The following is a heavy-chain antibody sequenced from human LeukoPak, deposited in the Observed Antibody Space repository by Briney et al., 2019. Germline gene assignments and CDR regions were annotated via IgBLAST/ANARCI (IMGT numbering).Heavy chain of an antibody. CDR2: ISSSSSTI. CDR3: ARDLDYYDSSPHDY. V-gene: IGHV3-48*01. Sequence: GGSLRLSCAASGFTFSSYSMNWVRQAPGKGLEWVSYISSSSSTIYYADSVKGRFTISRDNSKNTLYLQMNSLRAEDTAVYYCARDLDYYDSSPHDYWGQGTLVTVSS. J-gene: IGHJ4*02. D-gene: IGHD3-22*01. CDR1: GFTFSSYS.